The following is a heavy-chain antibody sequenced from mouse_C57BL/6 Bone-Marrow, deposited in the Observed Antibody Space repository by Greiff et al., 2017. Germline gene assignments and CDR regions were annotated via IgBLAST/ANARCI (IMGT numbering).Heavy chain of an antibody. CDR2: IDPEDGEP. CDR3: ARDYGSSYWYFDV. D-gene: IGHD1-1*01. Sequence: VQLQQSGAELVKPGASVKLSCTASGFNIKDYYMHWVKQRTEQGLAWIGRIDPEDGEPKYAPKFQGTATITAETSSNTAYLQLSSLTSEDTAVYYCARDYGSSYWYFDVWGTGTTVTVSS. V-gene: IGHV14-2*01. CDR1: GFNIKDYY. J-gene: IGHJ1*03.